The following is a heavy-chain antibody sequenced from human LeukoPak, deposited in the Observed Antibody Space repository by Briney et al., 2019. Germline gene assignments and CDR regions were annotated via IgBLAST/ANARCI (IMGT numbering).Heavy chain of an antibody. D-gene: IGHD5-24*01. CDR3: ASDHCSVISCYKELWFDP. Sequence: SVTVSCKASGDTFSSFGINWVRQAPGPGREGMGRVIPILGEGNYAQQFEGRVTITEDKSTETIYMELSGLSSDDTAVYYFASDHCSVISCYKELWFDPWGQGTLVSVSS. J-gene: IGHJ5*02. CDR1: GDTFSSFG. V-gene: IGHV1-69*04. CDR2: VIPILGEG.